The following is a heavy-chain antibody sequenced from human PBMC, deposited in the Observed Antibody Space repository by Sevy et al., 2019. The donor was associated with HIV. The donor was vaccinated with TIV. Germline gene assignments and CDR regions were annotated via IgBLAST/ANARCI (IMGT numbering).Heavy chain of an antibody. CDR3: ARDIKWELLTYGMDV. D-gene: IGHD1-26*01. J-gene: IGHJ6*02. CDR2: ISYDGSNK. Sequence: GGSLRLSCAASGFTFSSYAMHWVRQAPGKGLEWVAVISYDGSNKYYADSVKGRFTISRDNSKNTLYLQMNSLRAEDTAVHYCARDIKWELLTYGMDVWGQGTTVTVSS. V-gene: IGHV3-30-3*01. CDR1: GFTFSSYA.